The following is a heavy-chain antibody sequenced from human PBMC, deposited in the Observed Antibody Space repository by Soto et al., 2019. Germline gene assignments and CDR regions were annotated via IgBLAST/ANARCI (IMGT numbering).Heavy chain of an antibody. CDR2: INAGNGKT. J-gene: IGHJ5*02. CDR1: GCTFARCA. Sequence: QVQLVQSGAEEKKPGASVRVSCKASGCTFARCAMHWVRQAPGQRLEWMGWINAGNGKTQYSQKFQGRVTITRDTSASTASMELSSLRSEDTAVYYCARGWKESNSWYGPDWFDPWGQGTLVTVSS. V-gene: IGHV1-3*05. D-gene: IGHD6-13*01. CDR3: ARGWKESNSWYGPDWFDP.